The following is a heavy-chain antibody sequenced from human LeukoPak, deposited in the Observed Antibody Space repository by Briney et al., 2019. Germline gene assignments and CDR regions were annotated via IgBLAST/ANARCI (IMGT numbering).Heavy chain of an antibody. Sequence: KPGESLKISCKGSGYSFTSYWIGWVRQMPGKGLEWMGIIYPGDSETRYSPSFQGQVTISADKSVSTAYLQWSNLKASDTAMYYCARRKPSSGWYFDYWGQGTLVTVSS. CDR3: ARRKPSSGWYFDY. D-gene: IGHD6-19*01. CDR2: IYPGDSET. V-gene: IGHV5-51*01. J-gene: IGHJ4*02. CDR1: GYSFTSYW.